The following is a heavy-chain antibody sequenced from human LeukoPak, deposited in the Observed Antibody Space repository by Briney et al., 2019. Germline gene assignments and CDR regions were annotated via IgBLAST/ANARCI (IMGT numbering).Heavy chain of an antibody. J-gene: IGHJ4*02. CDR2: INPNSGGT. Sequence: ASVKVSCKASGYTFTGYYMHWVRQAPGQGLEWMGWINPNSGGTNYAQKFQGRVTMTRDTSISTAYMELNRLRSDDTAVYYCARKSTGYCSGGSCYLDHFDYWGQGTLVTVSS. CDR3: ARKSTGYCSGGSCYLDHFDY. CDR1: GYTFTGYY. V-gene: IGHV1-2*02. D-gene: IGHD2-15*01.